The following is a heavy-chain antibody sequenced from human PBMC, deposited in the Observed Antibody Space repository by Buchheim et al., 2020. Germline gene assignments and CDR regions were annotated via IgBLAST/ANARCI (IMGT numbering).Heavy chain of an antibody. J-gene: IGHJ4*02. CDR2: IDPDDSYT. CDR3: ARQDCSSGVCYFFDH. V-gene: IGHV5-10-1*03. D-gene: IGHD2-8*01. CDR1: GYTFTSHW. Sequence: EVQLVQSGAEVKKPGESLRISCKGFGYTFTSHWISWVRQMPGKGLEWMGRIDPDDSYTNYSPSFQGHVTISADKSIRTAYPHWRSLKASDTAMYYCARQDCSSGVCYFFDHWGQGTL.